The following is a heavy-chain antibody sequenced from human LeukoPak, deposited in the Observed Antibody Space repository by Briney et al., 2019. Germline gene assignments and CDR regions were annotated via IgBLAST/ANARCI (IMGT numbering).Heavy chain of an antibody. CDR1: GGSFSGYY. D-gene: IGHD3-9*01. CDR3: ARLSDILTGYYGY. CDR2: IYYSGST. Sequence: PSETLSLTCAVYGGSFSGYYWSWIRQPPGKGLEWIGYIYYSGSTNYNPSLKSRVTISVDTSKNQFSLKLSSVTAADTAVYYCARLSDILTGYYGYWGQGTLVTVSS. J-gene: IGHJ4*02. V-gene: IGHV4-59*08.